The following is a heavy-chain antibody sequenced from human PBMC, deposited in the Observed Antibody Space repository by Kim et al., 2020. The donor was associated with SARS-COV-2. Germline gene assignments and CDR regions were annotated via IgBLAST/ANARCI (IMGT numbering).Heavy chain of an antibody. V-gene: IGHV1-24*01. Sequence: KFQGRVTMTEDTSTDTAYMELSSLRSEDTAVYYCATGGAAARYYYYGMDVWGQGTTVTVSS. D-gene: IGHD6-13*01. J-gene: IGHJ6*02. CDR3: ATGGAAARYYYYGMDV.